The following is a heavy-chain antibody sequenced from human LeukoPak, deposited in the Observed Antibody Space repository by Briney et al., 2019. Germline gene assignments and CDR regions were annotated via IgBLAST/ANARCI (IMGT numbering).Heavy chain of an antibody. D-gene: IGHD2-2*01. Sequence: ASVKVSCKASGYTFISYAMNWVRQAPGQGLEWMGWINTNTGNPTYAQGFTGRFVFSLDTSVSTAYLQISSLKAEDTAVYYCARSRHCSSTSCYAVDQYWGQGTLVTVSS. V-gene: IGHV7-4-1*02. CDR2: INTNTGNP. CDR1: GYTFISYA. J-gene: IGHJ4*02. CDR3: ARSRHCSSTSCYAVDQY.